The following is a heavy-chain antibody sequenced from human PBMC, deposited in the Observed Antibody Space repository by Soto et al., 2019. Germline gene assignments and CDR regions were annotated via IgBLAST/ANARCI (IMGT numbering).Heavy chain of an antibody. V-gene: IGHV1-69*13. J-gene: IGHJ5*02. CDR2: IIPIFGTA. D-gene: IGHD6-13*01. CDR3: AKSSWPPNWFDP. Sequence: ASVKVSCKASGGTFSSYAISWVRQAPGQGLEWMGGIIPIFGTANYAQKFQGRATITADESTSTAYMELSSLRSEDTAVYYCAKSSWPPNWFDPWGQGTLVTVSS. CDR1: GGTFSSYA.